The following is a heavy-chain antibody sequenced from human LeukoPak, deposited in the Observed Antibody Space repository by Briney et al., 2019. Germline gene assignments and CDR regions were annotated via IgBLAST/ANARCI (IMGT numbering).Heavy chain of an antibody. CDR2: INQDGSKE. J-gene: IGHJ4*02. CDR3: VRDGGVSGYDLLDY. Sequence: GGSLRLSCTASGVTFSNYWMTWVRQAPGKGLEWVAQINQDGSKEYYIDSVKARFSISRDNARNSLSLQMNSLRAEDTAVYYRVRDGGVSGYDLLDYWGQGTLVTVSS. V-gene: IGHV3-7*01. D-gene: IGHD5-12*01. CDR1: GVTFSNYW.